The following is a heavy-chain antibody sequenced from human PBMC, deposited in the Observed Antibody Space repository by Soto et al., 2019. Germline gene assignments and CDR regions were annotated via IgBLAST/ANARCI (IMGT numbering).Heavy chain of an antibody. CDR3: ARDPSSSWYDY. J-gene: IGHJ4*02. CDR1: GFTFSSYG. CDR2: IWYDGSNK. D-gene: IGHD6-13*01. Sequence: LRLSCAASGFTFSSYGMHWVRQAPGKGLEWVAVIWYDGSNKYYADSVKGRFTISRDNSKNTSYLQMNSLRAEDTSIYYCARDPSSSWYDYWGQGTLVTVSS. V-gene: IGHV3-33*01.